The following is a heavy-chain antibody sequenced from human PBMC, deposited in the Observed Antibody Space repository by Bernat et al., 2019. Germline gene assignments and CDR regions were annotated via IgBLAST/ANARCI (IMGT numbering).Heavy chain of an antibody. V-gene: IGHV3-21*02. Sequence: EVQLLESGGGLVKPGGSLRLSCAASGFTFSSYSMNWVRQAPGKGLEWVSSISSSSSYIYYADSVKGRFTISRDNAKNSLYLQMNSLRAEDTAVYYCARDLTKGNWFDPWGQGTLVTVSS. CDR2: ISSSSSYI. D-gene: IGHD3-9*01. J-gene: IGHJ5*02. CDR1: GFTFSSYS. CDR3: ARDLTKGNWFDP.